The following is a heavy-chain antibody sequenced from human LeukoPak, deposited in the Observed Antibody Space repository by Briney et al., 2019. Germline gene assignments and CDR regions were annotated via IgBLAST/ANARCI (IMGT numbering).Heavy chain of an antibody. V-gene: IGHV4-30-4*08. D-gene: IGHD2-8*01. CDR3: ARGGGKSGLILYYYYMDV. CDR1: GGPISSGDYY. Sequence: PSETLSLXCTVSGGPISSGDYYWSWISQPPGKGLEWIGYIYYSGITYYNPSLKSRVTISVDTSKNQFSLKLSSVTAADTAVYYCARGGGKSGLILYYYYMDVWGKGTTVTVSS. J-gene: IGHJ6*03. CDR2: IYYSGIT.